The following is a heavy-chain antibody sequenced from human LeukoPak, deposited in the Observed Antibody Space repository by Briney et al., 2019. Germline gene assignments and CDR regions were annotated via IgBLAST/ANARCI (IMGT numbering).Heavy chain of an antibody. Sequence: GESLKISCKGSGYSFTSYWIGWVRQMPGKGLEWMGIIYPGDSDTRYSPSFQGQVTISADKSISTAYQQWSSLKASDTAMYYCARHVTMIGEGGGNAFDIWGQGTMVTVSS. CDR2: IYPGDSDT. CDR3: ARHVTMIGEGGGNAFDI. D-gene: IGHD3-22*01. J-gene: IGHJ3*02. V-gene: IGHV5-51*01. CDR1: GYSFTSYW.